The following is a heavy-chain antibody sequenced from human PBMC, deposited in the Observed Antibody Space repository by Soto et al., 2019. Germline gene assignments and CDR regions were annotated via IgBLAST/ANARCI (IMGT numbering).Heavy chain of an antibody. J-gene: IGHJ3*01. CDR1: GASITDYY. Sequence: QVHLQESGPALVKASETLSLTCSVSGASITDYYWNWIRQPPGKEPEWIGFAQHSGGTFYNPSLRSRVTVSVDRSKRKDSLRLSSLTPADTAVYYCARWGETISSPPVRAFDLWGQGAMVTVSS. D-gene: IGHD3-16*01. CDR2: AQHSGGT. V-gene: IGHV4-59*01. CDR3: ARWGETISSPPVRAFDL.